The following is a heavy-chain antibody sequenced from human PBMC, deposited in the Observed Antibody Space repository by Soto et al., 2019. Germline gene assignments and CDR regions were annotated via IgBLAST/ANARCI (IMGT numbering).Heavy chain of an antibody. CDR1: GFTFSSYG. V-gene: IGHV3-30*03. J-gene: IGHJ6*02. CDR2: ISYDGSNK. CDR3: ATRIAAADTHAPYYYYGMDV. Sequence: GGSLRLSCAASGFTFSSYGMHWVRQAPGKGLEWVAVISYDGSNKYYADSVKGRFTISRDNSKNTLYLQMNSLRAEDTAVYYCATRIAAADTHAPYYYYGMDVWGQGTTVTVSS. D-gene: IGHD6-13*01.